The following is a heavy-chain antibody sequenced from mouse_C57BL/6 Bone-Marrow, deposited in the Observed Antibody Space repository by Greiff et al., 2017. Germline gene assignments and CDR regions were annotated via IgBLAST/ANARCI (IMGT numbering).Heavy chain of an antibody. V-gene: IGHV1-55*01. Sequence: QVQLQQSGAELVKPGASVTMSCKASGYTFTSYWITWVKQRPGQGLEWIGDIYPGSGSTNYNEKFKSKAILTVDTSSSTAYMQLSSLTSKDSAVSYFSRFRGHWYFDVWGTGTTVTVSS. CDR1: GYTFTSYW. CDR3: SRFRGHWYFDV. CDR2: IYPGSGST. J-gene: IGHJ1*03.